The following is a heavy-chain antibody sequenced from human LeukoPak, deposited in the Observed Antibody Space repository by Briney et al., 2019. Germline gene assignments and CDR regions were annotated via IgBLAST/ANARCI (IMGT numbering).Heavy chain of an antibody. Sequence: GGSLRLSCAASGFTFSSYEMNWVRQAPGKGLEWVSYISSSGSTIYYADSVKGRFTISRDNAKNSLYLQMNSLRAEDTAVYYCARLTSGSYWNYYYYYYMDVWGKGTTVTVSS. D-gene: IGHD1-26*01. CDR3: ARLTSGSYWNYYYYYYMDV. CDR1: GFTFSSYE. V-gene: IGHV3-48*03. J-gene: IGHJ6*03. CDR2: ISSSGSTI.